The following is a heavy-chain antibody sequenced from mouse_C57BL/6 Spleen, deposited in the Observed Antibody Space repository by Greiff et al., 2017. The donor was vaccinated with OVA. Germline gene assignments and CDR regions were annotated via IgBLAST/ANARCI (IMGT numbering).Heavy chain of an antibody. V-gene: IGHV7-3*01. J-gene: IGHJ2*01. D-gene: IGHD2-3*01. CDR3: ASYYDYYFDY. CDR2: IRNKANGYTT. Sequence: EVKLVESGGGLVQPGGSLSLSCAASGFTFTDYYMSWVRQPPGKALEWLGFIRNKANGYTTEYSASVKGRFTISRDNSQSILYLQMNALRAEDSATYYCASYYDYYFDYWGQGTTLTVSS. CDR1: GFTFTDYY.